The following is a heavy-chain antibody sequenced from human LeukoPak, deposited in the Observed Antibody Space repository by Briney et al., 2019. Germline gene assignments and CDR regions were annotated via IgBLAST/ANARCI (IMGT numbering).Heavy chain of an antibody. J-gene: IGHJ6*03. V-gene: IGHV3-53*01. Sequence: GGSLRLSCAASGFTVSSNYMSWVRQAPGKGLEWVSVIYSGGSTYYADSVKGRFTISRDNSKNTLYLQMNSLRAEDTAVYYCARIQVQQQLVHYYYYMDVWGKGTTVTVSS. D-gene: IGHD6-13*01. CDR2: IYSGGST. CDR1: GFTVSSNY. CDR3: ARIQVQQQLVHYYYYMDV.